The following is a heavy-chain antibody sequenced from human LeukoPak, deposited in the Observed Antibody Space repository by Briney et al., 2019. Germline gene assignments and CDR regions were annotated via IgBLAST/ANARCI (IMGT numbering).Heavy chain of an antibody. CDR2: IKQDGSEK. D-gene: IGHD3-10*01. V-gene: IGHV3-7*01. J-gene: IGHJ4*02. Sequence: GGSLRLSCAASGFTFSSYWMSWVRQAPGKGLEWVANIKQDGSEKYYVDSVKGRFAISRDNAKNSLYLQMNSLRAEDTAVYYCAREVGSGELLYHGFPFDYWGQGTLVTVSS. CDR3: AREVGSGELLYHGFPFDY. CDR1: GFTFSSYW.